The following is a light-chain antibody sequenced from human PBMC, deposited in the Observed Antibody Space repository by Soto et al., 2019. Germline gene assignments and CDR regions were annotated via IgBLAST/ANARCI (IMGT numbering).Light chain of an antibody. CDR2: GAS. V-gene: IGKV1-6*01. CDR1: QGIRNY. J-gene: IGKJ1*01. CDR3: LHDYNYPRT. Sequence: AIQMTQSPSSLSASVGDRVNITCRASQGIRNYFGWYQQKPGKAPNLLIYGASTLQSGVPSRFSGSGSGTDFTLTINSLQPEDFATYYCLHDYNYPRTFGQGTRVDVK.